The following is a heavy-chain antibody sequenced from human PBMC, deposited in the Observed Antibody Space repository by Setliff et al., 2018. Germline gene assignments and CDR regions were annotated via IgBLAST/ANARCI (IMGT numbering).Heavy chain of an antibody. CDR3: ARSKVLYDYVWGSYRYEDYYYGMDV. D-gene: IGHD3-16*02. Sequence: PSETLSLTCAVYGGSFSGYYWSWIRQPPGKGLEWIGEINHSGSTNYNPSLKSRVTISVDTSKNQFSLKLSPVTAADTAVYYCARSKVLYDYVWGSYRYEDYYYGMDVWGQGTTVTVSS. CDR2: INHSGST. J-gene: IGHJ6*02. V-gene: IGHV4-34*01. CDR1: GGSFSGYY.